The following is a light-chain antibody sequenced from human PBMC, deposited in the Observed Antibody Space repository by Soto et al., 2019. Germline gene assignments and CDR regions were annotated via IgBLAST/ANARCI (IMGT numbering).Light chain of an antibody. CDR3: AAWDDSLNGSV. V-gene: IGLV1-44*01. CDR2: SNN. CDR1: SYNIGSNT. J-gene: IGLJ7*01. Sequence: QSVLTQPPSASGTPGQRVTISCSGSSYNIGSNTVNWYQQLPGTAHKLLIYSNNQRPSGVPDRFSGSKSGTSASLAISGLQSEDEADYYCAAWDDSLNGSVFGGGPQLTVL.